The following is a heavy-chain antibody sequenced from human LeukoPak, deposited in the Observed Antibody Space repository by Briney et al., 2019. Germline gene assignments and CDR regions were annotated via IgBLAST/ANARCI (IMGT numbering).Heavy chain of an antibody. Sequence: ASVKVSCKASGYTFITYGITWVRQAPGQGLEWMGWISPYNGNTNYAQNFQGRVTITTDTPATTVYMELRSLRSDDTAVYYCARGQPKFGELFAPLDYWGQGTLVTVSS. J-gene: IGHJ4*02. CDR1: GYTFITYG. CDR2: ISPYNGNT. V-gene: IGHV1-18*01. D-gene: IGHD3-10*01. CDR3: ARGQPKFGELFAPLDY.